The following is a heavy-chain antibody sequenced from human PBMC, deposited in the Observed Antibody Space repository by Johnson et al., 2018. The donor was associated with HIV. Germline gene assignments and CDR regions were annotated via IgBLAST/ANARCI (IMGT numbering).Heavy chain of an antibody. J-gene: IGHJ3*02. CDR3: ARVTTMMDSDAFDI. V-gene: IGHV3-7*03. CDR2: IKQDGSEK. CDR1: GFTFRSYG. D-gene: IGHD3-22*01. Sequence: VKLVESGGGVVQPGGSLRLSCAASGFTFRSYGMHWVRQAPGKGLEWVANIKQDGSEKYYVDSVKGRFTISRDNAKNSLYLHMNSLRAEDTALYYCARVTTMMDSDAFDICGQGTMVTVSS.